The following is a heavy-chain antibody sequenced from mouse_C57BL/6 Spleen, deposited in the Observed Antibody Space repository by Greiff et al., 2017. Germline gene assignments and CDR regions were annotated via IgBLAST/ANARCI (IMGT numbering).Heavy chain of an antibody. CDR3: ARTNHPGFDY. Sequence: VQLQQSGPELVKPGASVKISCKASGYTFTDYYMNWVKQSHGKSLEWIGDINPNNGGTSYNQKFKGKATLTVDKSSSTAYMELRSLTSEDSAVYYCARTNHPGFDYWGQGTTLTVSS. J-gene: IGHJ2*01. CDR2: INPNNGGT. CDR1: GYTFTDYY. V-gene: IGHV1-26*01.